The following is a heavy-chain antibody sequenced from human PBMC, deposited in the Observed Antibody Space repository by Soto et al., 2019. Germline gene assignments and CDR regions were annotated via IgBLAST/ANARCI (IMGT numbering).Heavy chain of an antibody. D-gene: IGHD5-12*01. V-gene: IGHV3-74*01. CDR2: INSDGSST. CDR1: GFTFSSYW. Sequence: GGSLRLSCAASGFTFSSYWMHWVRQAPGKGLVWVSRINSDGSSTSYADSVKGRFTISRDNAKNTLYLQMNSLRAEDTAVYYCARVRRSEYSGSIRAFDIWGQGTMVTVSS. J-gene: IGHJ3*02. CDR3: ARVRRSEYSGSIRAFDI.